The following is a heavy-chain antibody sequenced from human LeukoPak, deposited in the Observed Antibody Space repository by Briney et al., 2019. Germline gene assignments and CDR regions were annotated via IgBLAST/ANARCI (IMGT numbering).Heavy chain of an antibody. CDR2: FDPEDGET. Sequence: ASVKVSCKVSGYTFTELSMHWVRQAPGKGLEWMGGFDPEDGETIYAQKFQGRVTMTEDTSTDTAYMELSSLRSEDTAVYYCATAGPTNDAFDIWGQGTMVTVSS. CDR1: GYTFTELS. CDR3: ATAGPTNDAFDI. J-gene: IGHJ3*02. D-gene: IGHD1-26*01. V-gene: IGHV1-24*01.